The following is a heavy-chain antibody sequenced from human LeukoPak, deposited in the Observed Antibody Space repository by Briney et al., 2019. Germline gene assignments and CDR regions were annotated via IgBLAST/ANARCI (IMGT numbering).Heavy chain of an antibody. CDR3: ARDRGRPRDYYYYMDV. D-gene: IGHD3-10*01. V-gene: IGHV4-34*01. J-gene: IGHJ6*03. Sequence: PSETLSLACAVYSGSFSNYYWSWIRQPPGKGLEWIGEINQSGSTNYNPSLKSRVTISVDTSKNQFSLKLSSVTAADTAVYYCARDRGRPRDYYYYMDVWGKGTTVTISS. CDR1: SGSFSNYY. CDR2: INQSGST.